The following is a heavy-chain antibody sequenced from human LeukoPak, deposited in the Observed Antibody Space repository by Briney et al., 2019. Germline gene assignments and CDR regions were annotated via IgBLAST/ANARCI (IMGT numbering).Heavy chain of an antibody. Sequence: SETLSLTCTVSGGSISTFYWSWIRQPPGKGLEYIGHIDYSGSTYYNPSLKSRVTISVDRSKNQVSLRLTSVSAADTAVYRCARLRYGVLNYYYMDVWGKGTTVTVSS. CDR2: IDYSGST. V-gene: IGHV4-59*01. CDR1: GGSISTFY. D-gene: IGHD3-3*01. J-gene: IGHJ6*03. CDR3: ARLRYGVLNYYYMDV.